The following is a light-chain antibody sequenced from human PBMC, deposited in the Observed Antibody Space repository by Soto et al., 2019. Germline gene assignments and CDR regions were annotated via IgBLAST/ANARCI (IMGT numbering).Light chain of an antibody. V-gene: IGKV3-15*01. Sequence: EIVMTQSPATLSASPGERATLSCRASQSVRSNLAWYQQKPGQAPRLLIYGASTRATGIPARFSGSGSGTEFTLSIGSLQSEDFAVYFCQQRRNWVSFGPGTRV. CDR3: QQRRNWVS. CDR1: QSVRSN. J-gene: IGKJ3*01. CDR2: GAS.